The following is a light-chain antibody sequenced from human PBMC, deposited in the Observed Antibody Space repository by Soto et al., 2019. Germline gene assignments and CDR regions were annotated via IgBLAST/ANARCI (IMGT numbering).Light chain of an antibody. CDR2: DVS. CDR3: GSYAGSYTYV. Sequence: SALTQPRAVSGSPGQSVTISCTGTSSDVGGYNYVSWYQQHPGKAPKLMIYDVSKRPSGVPDRFSGSKSGNTASLTISGLQAEDEADYYCGSYAGSYTYVFGTGTKVTVL. V-gene: IGLV2-11*01. J-gene: IGLJ1*01. CDR1: SSDVGGYNY.